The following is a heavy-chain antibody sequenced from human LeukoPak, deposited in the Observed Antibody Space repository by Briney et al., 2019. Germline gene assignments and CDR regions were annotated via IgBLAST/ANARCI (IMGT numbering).Heavy chain of an antibody. V-gene: IGHV3-21*01. CDR2: ISSSSYI. Sequence: PGGSLRLSCAASGFTFSSYSMNWVRQAPGKGLEWVSSISSSSYIYYADSVKGRFTISRDNAKNSLYLQMNSLRAEDTAVYYCARDRDTAMDFDYWGQGTLVTVSS. CDR3: ARDRDTAMDFDY. CDR1: GFTFSSYS. J-gene: IGHJ4*02. D-gene: IGHD5-18*01.